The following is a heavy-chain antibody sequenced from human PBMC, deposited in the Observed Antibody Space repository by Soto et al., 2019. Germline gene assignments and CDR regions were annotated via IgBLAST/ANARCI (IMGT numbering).Heavy chain of an antibody. CDR1: GFRFIDHS. V-gene: IGHV3-48*02. Sequence: LVESGGGLVYPGGSLRLSCEGSGFRFIDHSMNWVRQAPGKGLQWIAYISSNGDITYYADSVKGRFTVSRDNANNALFLQMNSLRDDDTATYYCARLPKGSLVTGWGQGARVTVYS. D-gene: IGHD2-21*02. CDR2: ISSNGDIT. CDR3: ARLPKGSLVTG. J-gene: IGHJ4*02.